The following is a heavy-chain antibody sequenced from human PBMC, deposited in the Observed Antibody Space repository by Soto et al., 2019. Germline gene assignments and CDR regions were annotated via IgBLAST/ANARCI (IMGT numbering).Heavy chain of an antibody. D-gene: IGHD3-3*01. Sequence: GESLKISCKGSGYSFTSYWIGWVRQMPGKGLEWMGIIYPGDSDTRYSPSFQGQVTISADKSISTAYLQWSSLKASDTAMYYCARLTFWSGYYSNPPALHYYYIDVWGKGTTVTVS. V-gene: IGHV5-51*01. CDR2: IYPGDSDT. CDR3: ARLTFWSGYYSNPPALHYYYIDV. J-gene: IGHJ6*03. CDR1: GYSFTSYW.